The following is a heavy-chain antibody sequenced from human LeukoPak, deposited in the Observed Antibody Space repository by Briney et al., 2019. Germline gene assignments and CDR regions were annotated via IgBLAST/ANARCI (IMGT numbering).Heavy chain of an antibody. D-gene: IGHD6-13*01. J-gene: IGHJ4*02. CDR3: ARDPIAGLFDY. CDR2: IYTSGST. Sequence: ASQTLSLTCTVSGGSISSGSYYWSWIRQPAGKGLEWIGRIYTSGSTNYNPSLKSRVTISVDTSKNQFSLKLSSVTAADTAVYYCARDPIAGLFDYWGQGTLVTVSS. CDR1: GGSISSGSYY. V-gene: IGHV4-61*02.